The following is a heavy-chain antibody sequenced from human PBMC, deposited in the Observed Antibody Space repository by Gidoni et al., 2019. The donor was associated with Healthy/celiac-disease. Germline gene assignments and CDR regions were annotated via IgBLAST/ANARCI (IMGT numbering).Heavy chain of an antibody. V-gene: IGHV4-34*01. CDR3: ARVDYYDSSGYYLDY. CDR2: INHSGST. J-gene: IGHJ4*02. CDR1: GGSFSGYY. D-gene: IGHD3-22*01. Sequence: QVQLQQWGAGLLKPSEPQSLTCAVHGGSFSGYYWSWIRQPPGKGLEWIGEINHSGSTNYNPSLKSRVTISVDTSKNQFSLKLSSVTAADTAVYYCARVDYYDSSGYYLDYWGQGTLVTVSS.